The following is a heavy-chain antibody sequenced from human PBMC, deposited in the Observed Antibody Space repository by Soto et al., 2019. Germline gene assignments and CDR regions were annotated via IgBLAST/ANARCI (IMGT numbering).Heavy chain of an antibody. V-gene: IGHV1-69*02. J-gene: IGHJ3*02. CDR2: IIPILGIA. D-gene: IGHD3-3*01. Sequence: QVQLVQSGAEVKKPGSSVKVSCKASGGTFSSYTISWVRQAPGQGLEWMGGIIPILGIANYAQKFQGRVTINEDKSTSTAYMELSSLRYEDTAVYYCARGDYDFWSGRSYAFDIWGQGKMVTVSS. CDR1: GGTFSSYT. CDR3: ARGDYDFWSGRSYAFDI.